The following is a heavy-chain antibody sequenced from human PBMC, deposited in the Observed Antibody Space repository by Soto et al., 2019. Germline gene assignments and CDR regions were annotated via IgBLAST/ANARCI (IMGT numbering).Heavy chain of an antibody. Sequence: QVQLVQSGAEVKKPGASVKVSCKASGYTFTSYDISWVRQAPGQGLEWMGWISTYNGNTNYAQKLQGRVTMTTVTSTSTAYMELRSLRSDDTVVYYCARGFRVAATRWWFDPWGQGTLVTVSS. J-gene: IGHJ5*02. CDR3: ARGFRVAATRWWFDP. CDR1: GYTFTSYD. V-gene: IGHV1-18*01. D-gene: IGHD2-15*01. CDR2: ISTYNGNT.